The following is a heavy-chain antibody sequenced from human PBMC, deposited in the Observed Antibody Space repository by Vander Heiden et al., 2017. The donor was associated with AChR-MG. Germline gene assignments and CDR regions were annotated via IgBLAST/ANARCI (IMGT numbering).Heavy chain of an antibody. CDR3: ARHKGGWGSCIFDY. CDR1: GGSISSYY. D-gene: IGHD2-15*01. CDR2: IYYSGRT. J-gene: IGHJ4*02. V-gene: IGHV4-59*01. Sequence: QVQLQESGPGLVKPSETLSLTCTVSGGSISSYYWSWIRQPPGKGLEWIGYIYYSGRTNDNPSLKSRVTISVDTSKNQFSLKLSSVTAADTAVYYGARHKGGWGSCIFDYWGQGTLVTVSS.